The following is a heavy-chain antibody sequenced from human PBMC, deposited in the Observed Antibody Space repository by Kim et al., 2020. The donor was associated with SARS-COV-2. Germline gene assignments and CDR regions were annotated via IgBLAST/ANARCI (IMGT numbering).Heavy chain of an antibody. CDR2: SEI. D-gene: IGHD3-10*01. J-gene: IGHJ4*02. Sequence: SEIYYLGSVRGRFTISRDNPMKSLYLQMSSLRVEDTAVYYCASWGASGTFWGQGTLVTVSS. CDR3: ASWGASGTF. V-gene: IGHV3-7*01.